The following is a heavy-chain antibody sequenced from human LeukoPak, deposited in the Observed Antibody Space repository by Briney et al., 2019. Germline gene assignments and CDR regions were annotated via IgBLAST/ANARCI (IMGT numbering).Heavy chain of an antibody. V-gene: IGHV4-39*01. CDR2: IYYSGST. CDR3: ARQRQAIYYYYYMDV. Sequence: PGGSLRLSCAASGFTFTTYAMSWVRQAPGKGLEWIGSIYYSGSTYYNPSLKSRVTISVDTSKNQFSLKLSSVTAADTAVYYCARQRQAIYYYYYMDVWGKGTTVTVSS. J-gene: IGHJ6*03. CDR1: GFTFTTYA.